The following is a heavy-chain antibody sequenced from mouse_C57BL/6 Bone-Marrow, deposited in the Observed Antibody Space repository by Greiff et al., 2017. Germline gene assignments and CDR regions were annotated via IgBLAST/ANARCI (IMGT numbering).Heavy chain of an antibody. D-gene: IGHD2-3*01. CDR1: GFTFSSYG. Sequence: EVQLVESGGDLVKPGGSLKLSCAASGFTFSSYGMSWVRQTPDKRLEWVATISSGGSYTYYPDSVKGRFPISRDNAKNTLYLQMSSLKSEDTAMYYCASRRDDGYWAPFAYWGQGTLVTVSA. V-gene: IGHV5-6*01. J-gene: IGHJ3*01. CDR2: ISSGGSYT. CDR3: ASRRDDGYWAPFAY.